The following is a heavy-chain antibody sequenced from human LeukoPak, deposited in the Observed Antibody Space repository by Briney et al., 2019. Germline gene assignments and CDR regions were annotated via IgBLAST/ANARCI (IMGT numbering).Heavy chain of an antibody. CDR2: ISAYNGNT. J-gene: IGHJ2*01. D-gene: IGHD5-24*01. V-gene: IGHV1-18*01. CDR1: GYTFTSYG. Sequence: GASVKVSCKASGYTFTSYGISWVRQAPGQGLEWMGWISAYNGNTNYAQKLQGRVTMTTDTSTSTAYMELRSLRSDDTAVYYCARDRARDGYLGGWYFDLWGRGTLVAVSS. CDR3: ARDRARDGYLGGWYFDL.